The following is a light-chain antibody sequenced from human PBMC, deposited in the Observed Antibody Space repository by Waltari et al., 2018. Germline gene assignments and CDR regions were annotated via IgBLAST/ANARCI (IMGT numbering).Light chain of an antibody. CDR1: QSVGTC. CDR3: QQYNDYPYT. Sequence: DIQMTQSPSTLSASVGDRVTITRRASQSVGTCLAWYQQKPGTAPNLLFYKASILESGVPARFSGSGSGTEFTLTISSLQPDDFAVYYCQQYNDYPYTFGRGTKLEIK. V-gene: IGKV1-5*03. J-gene: IGKJ2*01. CDR2: KAS.